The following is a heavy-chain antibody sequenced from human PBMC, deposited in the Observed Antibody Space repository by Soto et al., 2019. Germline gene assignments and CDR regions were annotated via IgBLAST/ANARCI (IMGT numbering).Heavy chain of an antibody. CDR2: IYHRGTP. Sequence: QVHLQESGPGLVKPSGTLSLTCADSGGSIPANWWSWVRQPTGKGLGWMGEIYHRGTPNYNPSLRGRVTISVDKSNTQFCLNLNSLTAADAAIYYCARHIAVPRTRGFDYWGQGNLVTVSS. CDR1: GGSIPANW. V-gene: IGHV4-4*02. D-gene: IGHD6-19*01. CDR3: ARHIAVPRTRGFDY. J-gene: IGHJ4*02.